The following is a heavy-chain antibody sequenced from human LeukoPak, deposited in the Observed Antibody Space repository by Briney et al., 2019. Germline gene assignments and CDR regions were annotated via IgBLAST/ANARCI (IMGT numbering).Heavy chain of an antibody. CDR3: TRGHWNDNGDFDY. Sequence: GGSLRLSCAASGLTFSIYAMSWVRQAPGKGLEWVGRTRNKANSYTTEYAASARGRFTISRDDSKNSLYLQMSSLKTEDTAVYYCTRGHWNDNGDFDYWGQGNLVTVSS. D-gene: IGHD1-1*01. CDR2: TRNKANSYTT. CDR1: GLTFSIYA. V-gene: IGHV3-72*01. J-gene: IGHJ4*02.